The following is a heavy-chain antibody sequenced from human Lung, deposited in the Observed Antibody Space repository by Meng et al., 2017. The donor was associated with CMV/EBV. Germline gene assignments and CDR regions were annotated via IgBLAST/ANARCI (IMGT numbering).Heavy chain of an antibody. D-gene: IGHD6-19*01. V-gene: IGHV4-39*01. J-gene: IGHJ5*02. CDR1: GGSISSSSYY. Sequence: SXTLSLXCTVSGGSISSSSYYWGWIRQPPGKGLEWIGSIYYSGSTYYNPSLKSRVTISVDTSKNQFSLKLSSVTAADTAVYYCARTSSSGLTPFEPWGPGTXVTVSS. CDR2: IYYSGST. CDR3: ARTSSSGLTPFEP.